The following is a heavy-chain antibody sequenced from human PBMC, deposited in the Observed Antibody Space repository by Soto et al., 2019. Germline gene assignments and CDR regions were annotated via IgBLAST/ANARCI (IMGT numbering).Heavy chain of an antibody. CDR2: INSGGTVA. CDR3: AISTGGFGGLFVVPSDY. V-gene: IGHV3-23*01. J-gene: IGHJ4*02. D-gene: IGHD3-16*02. CDR1: GFTYESYA. Sequence: EVQLLESGGGLVQPGGSLRLSCAASGFTYESYAMSWVRQAPGKGLEWVSCINSGGTVAHYADSVKGRFAISRDNSKNTLSLEMNSLRADDTGLYYCAISTGGFGGLFVVPSDYWGQGTLVTVSS.